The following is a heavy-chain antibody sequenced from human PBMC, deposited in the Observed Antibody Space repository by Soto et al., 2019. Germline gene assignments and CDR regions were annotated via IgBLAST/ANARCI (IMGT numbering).Heavy chain of an antibody. J-gene: IGHJ4*02. CDR1: GFSLSSTGVG. D-gene: IGHD3-22*01. CDR3: ARSGHNSGFFYYDY. CDR2: INWNDDK. Sequence: QITLKESGPTLVKVTQTVTLTCTFSGFSLSSTGVGVGWIRQPPGKALEGLALINWNDDKRYNPSLKSRLTITKDTSKNQVVLTITNMDPVDTAAYYCARSGHNSGFFYYDYWGQGSLVTVSS. V-gene: IGHV2-5*01.